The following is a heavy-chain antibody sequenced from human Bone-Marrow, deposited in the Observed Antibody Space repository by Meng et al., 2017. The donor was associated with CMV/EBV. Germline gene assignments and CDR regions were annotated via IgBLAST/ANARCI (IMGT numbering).Heavy chain of an antibody. Sequence: SVKVSCKASGGTFSSYAISWVRQAPGQELEWMGGIIPILGIANYAQKFQGRVTITADKSTSTAYMELSSLRSEDTAVYYCARGASSSWYGFLGFVDSGYYYYGMDVWGQGTTVTVSS. CDR3: ARGASSSWYGFLGFVDSGYYYYGMDV. J-gene: IGHJ6*02. V-gene: IGHV1-69*10. CDR1: GGTFSSYA. D-gene: IGHD6-13*01. CDR2: IIPILGIA.